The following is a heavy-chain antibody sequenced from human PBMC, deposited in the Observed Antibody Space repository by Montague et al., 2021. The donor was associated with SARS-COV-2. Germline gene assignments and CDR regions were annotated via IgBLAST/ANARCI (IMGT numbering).Heavy chain of an antibody. J-gene: IGHJ4*02. CDR3: ARGGWGAPGTGRLFDY. CDR1: GDSVSSNSAA. CDR2: TYYRSKWYN. D-gene: IGHD3-10*01. V-gene: IGHV6-1*01. Sequence: CAISGDSVSSNSAAWNWIRQSPSRGLEWLGRTYYRSKWYNDYAVSVKSRITINPDTSKNQFSLQLNSVTPEGTAVYYCARGGWGAPGTGRLFDYWGQGTLVTVSS.